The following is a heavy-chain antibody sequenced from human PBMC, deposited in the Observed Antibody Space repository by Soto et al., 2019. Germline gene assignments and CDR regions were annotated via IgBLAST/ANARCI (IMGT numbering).Heavy chain of an antibody. D-gene: IGHD3-3*01. CDR3: APPHLRGRHYDCWSPPTASLYHDGVGG. Sequence: QGQLAQSGAEAKKPGSSVRVSCQTSRGTCNTSPISWMRQSPGQGREGLGDILPGFGMVNYAQQFQDRLNLTADESTTRVCMEVSRLTPEDTAVDFCAPPHLRGRHYDCWSPPTASLYHDGVGGWGQGPTVIVSS. J-gene: IGHJ6*02. CDR2: ILPGFGMV. CDR1: RGTCNTSP. V-gene: IGHV1-69*01.